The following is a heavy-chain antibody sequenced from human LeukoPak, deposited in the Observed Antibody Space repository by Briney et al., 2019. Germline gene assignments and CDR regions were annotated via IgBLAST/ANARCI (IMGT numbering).Heavy chain of an antibody. D-gene: IGHD3-10*01. CDR1: GGSFSGYY. V-gene: IGHV4-34*01. Sequence: SETLSLTCAVYGGSFSGYYWSWIRQPPGKGLEWIGEINHSGSTNYNPSLKSRVTISVDTSKNQFSLKLSSVTAADTAVYYCARDSGEGDYYGSGSYYAFDIWGQGTMVTVSS. CDR2: INHSGST. CDR3: ARDSGEGDYYGSGSYYAFDI. J-gene: IGHJ3*02.